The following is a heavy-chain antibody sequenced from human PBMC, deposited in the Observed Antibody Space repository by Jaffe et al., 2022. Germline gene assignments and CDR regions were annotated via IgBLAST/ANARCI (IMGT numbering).Heavy chain of an antibody. CDR3: TRHPPGGNYSNYVRYYYYYMDV. V-gene: IGHV3-73*02. J-gene: IGHJ6*03. CDR2: IRSKANSYAT. Sequence: EVQLVESGGGLVQPGGSLKLSCAASGFTFSGSAMHWVRQASGKGLEWVGRIRSKANSYATAYAASVKGRFTISRDDSKNTAYLQMNSLKTEDTAVYYCTRHPPGGNYSNYVRYYYYYMDVWGKGTTVTVSS. CDR1: GFTFSGSA. D-gene: IGHD4-4*01.